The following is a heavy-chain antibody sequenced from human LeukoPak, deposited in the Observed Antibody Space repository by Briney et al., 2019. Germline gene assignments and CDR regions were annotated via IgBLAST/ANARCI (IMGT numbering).Heavy chain of an antibody. CDR3: ARDRVTAMARYYYYGMDV. V-gene: IGHV1-18*01. CDR1: GYTFTSYG. CDR2: ISAYNGNT. J-gene: IGHJ6*02. Sequence: GASVKVSCKASGYTFTSYGISWVRQAPGQGLEWMGWISAYNGNTNYAQKLQGRVTMTTDTSTSTAYMELRSLRFDDTAVYYCARDRVTAMARYYYYGMDVWGQGTTVTVSS. D-gene: IGHD5-18*01.